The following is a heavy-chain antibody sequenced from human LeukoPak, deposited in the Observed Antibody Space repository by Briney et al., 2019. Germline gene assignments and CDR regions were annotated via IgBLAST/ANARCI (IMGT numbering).Heavy chain of an antibody. D-gene: IGHD3-9*01. J-gene: IGHJ3*02. CDR3: ARGAYYDISTGYLETFDI. CDR1: GFTFSSYA. CDR2: ISYDGSNK. V-gene: IGHV3-30-3*01. Sequence: PGRSLRLSCAASGFTFSSYAMHWVRQAPGKGLEWVAVISYDGSNKYYADSVKGRFTISRDNSKNTLYLQMNSLRAEDTAVYYCARGAYYDISTGYLETFDIWGQGTMVTVSS.